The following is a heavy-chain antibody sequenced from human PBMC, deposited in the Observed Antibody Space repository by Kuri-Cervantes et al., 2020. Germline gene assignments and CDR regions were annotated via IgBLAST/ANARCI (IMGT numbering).Heavy chain of an antibody. CDR1: GFTVSSNY. D-gene: IGHD3-9*01. V-gene: IGHV3-66*01. J-gene: IGHJ4*02. Sequence: GESLKISCAAPGFTVSSNYMSWVRQAPGKGLEWVSVLYSGGSTYNADSVKGRFTISRDNSKNTLYLQMNSLRAEDTAVYYCARGYYDILTGLPPHFDYWGQGTLVTVSS. CDR2: LYSGGST. CDR3: ARGYYDILTGLPPHFDY.